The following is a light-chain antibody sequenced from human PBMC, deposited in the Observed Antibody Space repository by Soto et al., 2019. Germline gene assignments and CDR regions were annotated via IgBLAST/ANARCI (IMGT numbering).Light chain of an antibody. CDR3: QQSYNIPPIT. J-gene: IGKJ5*01. V-gene: IGKV1-39*01. CDR1: QDISNS. CDR2: GAS. Sequence: DSQMTQSPSSLSASVGDRVTITCRASQDISNSLNWYQQKPGKPPKVLIYGASTLQGGVPSRFSGGGSGTDFTLTLSSLQPEDFADYYCQQSYNIPPITFGQGTRLEIK.